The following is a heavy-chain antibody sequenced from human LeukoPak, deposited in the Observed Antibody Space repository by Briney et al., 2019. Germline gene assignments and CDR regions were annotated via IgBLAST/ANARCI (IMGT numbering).Heavy chain of an antibody. CDR1: GFTFSRYW. D-gene: IGHD6-13*01. V-gene: IGHV3-20*01. CDR2: INRNGGST. J-gene: IGHJ6*03. Sequence: GGSLRLSCEASGFTFSRYWMHWVRQAPGKGLEWVSGINRNGGSTGYADSVKGRFTISRDNPKNSLYLQMNSLRADDTALYHCARGSWVYYMDVWGKGTTVTVSS. CDR3: ARGSWVYYMDV.